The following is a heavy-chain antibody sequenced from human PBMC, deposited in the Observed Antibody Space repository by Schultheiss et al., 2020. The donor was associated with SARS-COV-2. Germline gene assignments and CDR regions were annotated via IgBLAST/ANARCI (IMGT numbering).Heavy chain of an antibody. CDR1: GGSISSYY. CDR3: AGVVGGPTFEAFFGMDV. J-gene: IGHJ6*02. D-gene: IGHD1-26*01. CDR2: IYHSGST. V-gene: IGHV4-59*01. Sequence: SQTLSLTCPVSGGSISSYYWNWVRQSPGKGLEWIGSIYHSGSTYYNPSLKSRVTISVDTSKNQVSLKVRSVTAADTAVYYCAGVVGGPTFEAFFGMDVWGQGTTVTVAS.